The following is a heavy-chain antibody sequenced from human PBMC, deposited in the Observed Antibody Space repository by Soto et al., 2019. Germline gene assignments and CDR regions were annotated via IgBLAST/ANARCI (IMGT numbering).Heavy chain of an antibody. CDR3: ATDFRDYGDFLVDY. D-gene: IGHD4-17*01. Sequence: ASVKVSCKVSGYTLTELSMHWVRQAPGKGLEWMGGFDPEDGETIYAQKFQGRVTMTEDTSTDTAYMELSSLRSEDTAVYYCATDFRDYGDFLVDYWGQGTLVTVS. CDR1: GYTLTELS. V-gene: IGHV1-24*01. CDR2: FDPEDGET. J-gene: IGHJ4*02.